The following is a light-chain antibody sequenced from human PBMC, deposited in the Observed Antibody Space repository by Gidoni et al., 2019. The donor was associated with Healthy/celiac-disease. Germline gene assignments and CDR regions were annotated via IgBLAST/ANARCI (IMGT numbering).Light chain of an antibody. CDR1: QSVSSY. CDR3: QQRSNWLT. V-gene: IGKV3-11*01. Sequence: EIVLTQAPATLPLSPGARATLSCRASQSVSSYLAWYQQKPGQAPRLLNYDASNRATGIPARFSGSGCGTDFTLTISSLEHEDFAVYYCQQRSNWLTFGGGTKVEIK. J-gene: IGKJ4*01. CDR2: DAS.